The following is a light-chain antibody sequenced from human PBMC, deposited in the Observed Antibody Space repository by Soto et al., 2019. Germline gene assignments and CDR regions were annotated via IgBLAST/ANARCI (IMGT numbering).Light chain of an antibody. Sequence: EIVLTQSPATLSLSPGERATLSCRASQSVSSYLAWYQQKPGQAPRLLIYDASNRATGIPARFSGSGSGTVFTLTISSLEPEDFAVYYCQQRETFGPGTKVDIK. CDR3: QQRET. CDR2: DAS. CDR1: QSVSSY. V-gene: IGKV3-11*01. J-gene: IGKJ3*01.